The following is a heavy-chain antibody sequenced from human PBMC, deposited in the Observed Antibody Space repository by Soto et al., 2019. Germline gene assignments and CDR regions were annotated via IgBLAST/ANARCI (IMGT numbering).Heavy chain of an antibody. CDR1: GGSMSSYY. J-gene: IGHJ4*02. D-gene: IGHD5-18*01. V-gene: IGHV4-59*01. CDR2: IYYSGST. CDR3: ARSLDTALDY. Sequence: QVQLQESGPGLVKPSETLSLTCTVSGGSMSSYYWSWIRQPPGKGLEWIGYIYYSGSTNYNPSLKSRVTISVDTSKNQFTLKLSSVTAADTAVYYCARSLDTALDYWGQGTLVTVSS.